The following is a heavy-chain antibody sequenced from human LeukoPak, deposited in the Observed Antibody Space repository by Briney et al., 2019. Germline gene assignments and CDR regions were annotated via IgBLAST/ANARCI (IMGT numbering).Heavy chain of an antibody. Sequence: SETLSLTCTVSGGSISSYYWNWIRQPPGKGLEWIGYIYYSGTTNYNPSLKSRVTISVDTSKNQFSLKLSSVAAADTAVYYCARFYRSLIDYWGQGTLVTVSS. CDR2: IYYSGTT. D-gene: IGHD2-15*01. CDR3: ARFYRSLIDY. J-gene: IGHJ4*02. CDR1: GGSISSYY. V-gene: IGHV4-59*01.